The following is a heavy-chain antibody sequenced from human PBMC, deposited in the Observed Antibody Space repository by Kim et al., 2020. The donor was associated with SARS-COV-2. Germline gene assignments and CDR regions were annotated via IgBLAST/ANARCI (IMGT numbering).Heavy chain of an antibody. D-gene: IGHD3-10*01. CDR3: AREYYYYGSGSYYKSHYYYYGMDV. CDR2: INPNSGGT. CDR1: GYTFTGYY. Sequence: ASVKVSCKASGYTFTGYYMHWVRQAPGQGLEWMGRINPNSGGTNYAQKFQGRVTMTRDTSISTAYMELSRLRSDDTAVYYCAREYYYYGSGSYYKSHYYYYGMDVWGQGTTVTVSS. J-gene: IGHJ6*02. V-gene: IGHV1-2*06.